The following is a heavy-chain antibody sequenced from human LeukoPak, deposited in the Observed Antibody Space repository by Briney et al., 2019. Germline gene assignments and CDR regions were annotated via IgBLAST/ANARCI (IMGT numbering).Heavy chain of an antibody. CDR2: VNHCGRT. CDR1: GGPLSCFY. J-gene: IGHJ4*02. Sequence: SETLSLTCAVYGGPLSCFYWRWIRQPPPKGVEGIGGVNHCGRTHYNPSLKSRFTIPVATSTNQFSLKLSSVSAADTAVYYCAIGYIWNPLVWGQGTVVTVSS. D-gene: IGHD1-20*01. CDR3: AIGYIWNPLV. V-gene: IGHV4-34*01.